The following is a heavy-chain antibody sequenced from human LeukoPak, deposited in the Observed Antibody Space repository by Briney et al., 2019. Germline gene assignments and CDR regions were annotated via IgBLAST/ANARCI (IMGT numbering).Heavy chain of an antibody. CDR3: TTARGYCSGGSCSFVDY. D-gene: IGHD2-15*01. V-gene: IGHV3-15*01. CDR2: IKSKTDGGTT. CDR1: GFTFSNAW. Sequence: NPGGSLRLSCAASGFTFSNAWMSWVRQAPGKGLEWVGRIKSKTDGGTTDYAAPAKGRFTISRDDSKNTLYLQMNSLKTEDTAVYYCTTARGYCSGGSCSFVDYWGQGTLVTVSS. J-gene: IGHJ4*02.